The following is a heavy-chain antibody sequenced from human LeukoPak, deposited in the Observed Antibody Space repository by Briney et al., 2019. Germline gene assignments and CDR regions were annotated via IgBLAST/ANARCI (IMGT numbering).Heavy chain of an antibody. Sequence: GGSLRLSCAASGFTFSSYAMHWVRQAPGKGLEWGAVISYDGSNKYYADSVKGRFTISRDNSKNTLYLQMNSLRAEDTAAYYCARSLHSSGYYDYWGQGTLVTVSS. CDR3: ARSLHSSGYYDY. J-gene: IGHJ4*02. CDR2: ISYDGSNK. V-gene: IGHV3-30-3*01. CDR1: GFTFSSYA. D-gene: IGHD3-22*01.